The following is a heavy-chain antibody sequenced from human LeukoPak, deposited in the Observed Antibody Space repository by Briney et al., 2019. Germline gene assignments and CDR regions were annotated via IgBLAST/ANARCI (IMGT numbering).Heavy chain of an antibody. J-gene: IGHJ3*02. Sequence: SETLSLTCAVYGGSFSGYYWSWIRQPPGKGLEWIGEINHSGSTNYNPSLKSRVTISVDTSKNQFSLKLSSVTAADTAVYYCARSKRSSSFVIVVVITTGRAFDIRGQGTMVTVSS. V-gene: IGHV4-34*01. CDR1: GGSFSGYY. CDR3: ARSKRSSSFVIVVVITTGRAFDI. CDR2: INHSGST. D-gene: IGHD3-22*01.